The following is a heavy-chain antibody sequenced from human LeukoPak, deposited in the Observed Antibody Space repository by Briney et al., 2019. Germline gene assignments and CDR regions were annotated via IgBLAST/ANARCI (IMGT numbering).Heavy chain of an antibody. D-gene: IGHD3-3*01. CDR2: ISSSSSYI. CDR1: GFTFSSYS. Sequence: PGGSLRLSCAASGFTFSSYSMNWVRQAPGKGLEWVSSISSSSSYIYYADSVKGRFTISRDNAKNSLYLQTNSLRAEDTAVYYCARDRLELRFLEWLQYYYYYGMDVWGQGTTVTVSS. CDR3: ARDRLELRFLEWLQYYYYYGMDV. V-gene: IGHV3-21*01. J-gene: IGHJ6*02.